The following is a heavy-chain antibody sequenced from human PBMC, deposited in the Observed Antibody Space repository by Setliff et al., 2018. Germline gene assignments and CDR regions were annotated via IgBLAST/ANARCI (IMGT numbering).Heavy chain of an antibody. Sequence: NPSETLSLTCTVSDDSISSGGFYWSWIRQSAGSGLEWIGHFHTGGATDYNLSLKSRVTILLDSSKNQFSLRLSSVTAADAAVYFCARESATIGEFPLYYFDKWGQGIPVTVSS. V-gene: IGHV4-61*09. D-gene: IGHD3-10*01. J-gene: IGHJ4*02. CDR1: DDSISSGGFY. CDR2: FHTGGAT. CDR3: ARESATIGEFPLYYFDK.